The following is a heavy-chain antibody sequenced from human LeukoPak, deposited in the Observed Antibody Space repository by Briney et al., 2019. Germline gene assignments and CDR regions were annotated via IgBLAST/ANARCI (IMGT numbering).Heavy chain of an antibody. CDR1: GGSISSYY. CDR3: AKDIEGGAAPGYYYYFGMDV. V-gene: IGHV4-59*01. D-gene: IGHD6-13*01. Sequence: PSETLSLACTASGGSISSYYWSWIRQPPGKGLEGFCYLSYSGSAIYNPSLQTRVTISGDTSKNQFSLKLTSVTAADTALYYCAKDIEGGAAPGYYYYFGMDVWGQGTTVTVSS. CDR2: LSYSGSA. J-gene: IGHJ6*02.